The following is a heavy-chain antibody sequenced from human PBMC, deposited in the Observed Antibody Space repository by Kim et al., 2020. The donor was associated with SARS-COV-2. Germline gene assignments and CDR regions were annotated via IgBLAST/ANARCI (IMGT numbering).Heavy chain of an antibody. V-gene: IGHV1-3*01. D-gene: IGHD1-26*01. CDR3: ARPLGVGATYYFDY. Sequence: ASVKVSCKASGYTFTSYAMHWVRQAPGQRLEWMGWINAGNGNTKYSQKFQGRVTITRDTSASTAYMELSSLRSEDTAVYYCARPLGVGATYYFDYWGQGTLVTVSS. CDR2: INAGNGNT. J-gene: IGHJ4*02. CDR1: GYTFTSYA.